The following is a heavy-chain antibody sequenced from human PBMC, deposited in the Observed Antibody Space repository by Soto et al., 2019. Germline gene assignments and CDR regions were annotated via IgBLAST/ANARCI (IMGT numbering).Heavy chain of an antibody. CDR2: INHSGST. V-gene: IGHV4-34*01. CDR1: AGSFIGYY. J-gene: IGHJ5*01. D-gene: IGHD1-1*01. CDR3: AGGDHAQLCNWFDP. Sequence: SETLSLTCAVYAGSFIGYYWSLIRQPPGKGLEWIGEINHSGSTNYNPSLKSRVTISVDTSKNQFSLKLSSVTAADTAVYYCAGGDHAQLCNWFDPWGQGTLVTVSS.